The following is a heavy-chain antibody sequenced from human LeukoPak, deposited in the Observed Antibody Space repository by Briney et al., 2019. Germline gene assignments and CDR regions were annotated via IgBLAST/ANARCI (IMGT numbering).Heavy chain of an antibody. V-gene: IGHV3-21*01. CDR2: ISSSSSYI. J-gene: IGHJ4*02. CDR3: ARRGSSSSGQFDY. Sequence: GGSLRLSCAASGFTFSSYSMNWVRQAPGKGLEWVSSISSSSSYIYYADSVKGRFTISRDNAKNSLYLQMNSLRAEATAVYYCARRGSSSSGQFDYWGQGTLVTVSS. CDR1: GFTFSSYS. D-gene: IGHD6-6*01.